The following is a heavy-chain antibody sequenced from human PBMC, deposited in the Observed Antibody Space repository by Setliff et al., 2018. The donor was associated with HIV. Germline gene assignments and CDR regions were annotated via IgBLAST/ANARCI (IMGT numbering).Heavy chain of an antibody. CDR3: VRDPIEGYPDYFDY. D-gene: IGHD1-26*01. Sequence: PGGSLRLSCVASGLPFYNYWMTWLRRAPGRGLEWVANIKQDGSDMHYIESVKGRFSIFRDNAKNSVFLQMNSLRAEDTATYYCVRDPIEGYPDYFDYWGQGTLVTVSS. J-gene: IGHJ4*02. V-gene: IGHV3-7*03. CDR2: IKQDGSDM. CDR1: GLPFYNYW.